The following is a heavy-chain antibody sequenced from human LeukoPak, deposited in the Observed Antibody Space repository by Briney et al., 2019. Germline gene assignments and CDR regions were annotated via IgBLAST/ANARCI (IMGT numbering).Heavy chain of an antibody. CDR1: GDSISSGGYS. V-gene: IGHV4-30-4*07. D-gene: IGHD6-13*01. CDR2: IHDSGST. J-gene: IGHJ5*02. Sequence: SETLSLTCVVSGDSISSGGYSWSWIRQTPGKGLEWIAYIHDSGSTYNNPSLKSRLSISIDMSKNQFSLKLNSVTAADTAVYYCARVVAAAGNNWFDPWGQGTLVTVPS. CDR3: ARVVAAAGNNWFDP.